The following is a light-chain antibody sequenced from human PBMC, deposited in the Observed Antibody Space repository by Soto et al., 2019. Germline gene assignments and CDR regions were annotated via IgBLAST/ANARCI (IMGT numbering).Light chain of an antibody. J-gene: IGKJ3*01. V-gene: IGKV1-39*01. CDR3: QQSYSTPFT. CDR1: QSISND. Sequence: DIPMTQSPSSLSASVGDSVTITCRASQSISNDLNWYQQKPGKAPKLLVYAASSLQSGVPSRCSGSGSGTDFTLTISSLQPEDFATYYCQQSYSTPFTFGPGTKVDIK. CDR2: AAS.